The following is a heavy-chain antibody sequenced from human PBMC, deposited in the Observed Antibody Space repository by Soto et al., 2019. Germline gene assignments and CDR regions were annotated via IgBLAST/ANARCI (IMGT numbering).Heavy chain of an antibody. V-gene: IGHV3-7*03. Sequence: PGGSLRLSCAASGFTFSSYWMSWVRQAPGKGLEWVANIKQDGSEKYYVDSVKGRFTISRDNAKNSLYLQMNSLRAEDTAVYYCARDGSYLGVPYYYYYGMDVWGQGTTVTVSS. CDR3: ARDGSYLGVPYYYYYGMDV. CDR1: GFTFSSYW. J-gene: IGHJ6*02. CDR2: IKQDGSEK. D-gene: IGHD1-26*01.